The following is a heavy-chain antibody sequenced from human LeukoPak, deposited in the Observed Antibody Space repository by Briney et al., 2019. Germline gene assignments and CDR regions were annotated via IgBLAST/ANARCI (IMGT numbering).Heavy chain of an antibody. D-gene: IGHD1-14*01. CDR1: GFTFSSYA. V-gene: IGHV3-23*01. J-gene: IGHJ6*02. CDR2: ISGSDGNT. CDR3: ARGGNEYYYYGMDV. Sequence: GGSLRLSCAASGFTFSSYAMSWVRQAPGKGLECVSTISGSDGNTYYADSVKGRFTISRDTSKNTLYLQMNSLRSGDTAVYYCARGGNEYYYYGMDVWGQGTTVTVSS.